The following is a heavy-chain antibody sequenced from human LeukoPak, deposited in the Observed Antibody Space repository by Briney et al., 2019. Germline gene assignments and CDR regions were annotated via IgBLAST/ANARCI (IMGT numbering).Heavy chain of an antibody. CDR3: ARSVAASDTYYFDY. CDR1: GYSFTSYW. CDR2: IYPGDSDT. J-gene: IGHJ4*02. D-gene: IGHD2-15*01. Sequence: GESLEISCKGSGYSFTSYWIGWVRQMPGNGLEWMGIIYPGDSDTRYSPSFQGQVTISADKSISTAYLQWSSLKASDTAMYYCARSVAASDTYYFDYWGQGTLVTVSS. V-gene: IGHV5-51*01.